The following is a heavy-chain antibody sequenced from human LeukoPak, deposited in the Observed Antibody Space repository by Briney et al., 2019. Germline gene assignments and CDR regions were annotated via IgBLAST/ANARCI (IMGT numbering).Heavy chain of an antibody. CDR2: ISSSGSTI. CDR1: GFTFSSYE. J-gene: IGHJ5*02. Sequence: PGGSLRLSCAASGFTFSSYEMNWVRQAPGKGLEWVSYISSSGSTIYYADSVKGRFTISRDNSKNTLYLQMNSLRAEDTAVYYCARSRAPARVVIGWFDPWGQGTLVTVSS. CDR3: ARSRAPARVVIGWFDP. V-gene: IGHV3-48*03. D-gene: IGHD3-3*01.